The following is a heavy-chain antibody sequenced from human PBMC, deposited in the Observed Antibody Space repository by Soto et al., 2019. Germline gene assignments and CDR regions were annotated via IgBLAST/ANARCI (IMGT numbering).Heavy chain of an antibody. J-gene: IGHJ4*02. CDR2: IKEDGSQK. D-gene: IGHD3-10*01. CDR1: EFAFSSHW. CDR3: ASGDQVKY. Sequence: GGSLRLSCAVSEFAFSSHWMQWVRQAPGKGLEWVANIKEDGSQKYYADSLKGRFTISRDNAINSLYLHMSNLRAEDTAVYFCASGDQVKYWGQGTLVTVSS. V-gene: IGHV3-7*03.